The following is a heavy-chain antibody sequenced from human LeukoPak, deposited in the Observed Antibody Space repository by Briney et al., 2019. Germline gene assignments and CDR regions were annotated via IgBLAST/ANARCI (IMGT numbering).Heavy chain of an antibody. CDR3: AKSAARSAAGPYYFDY. D-gene: IGHD6-13*01. V-gene: IGHV1-2*02. Sequence: GPSVKVSCKASGYTFSGYYLHWVPQAPEQRLEWMGWINPDSGGTKYPQRFQGRVTMTRDTSISTAYMELTSLGSDDTAVYYCAKSAARSAAGPYYFDYWGQGALVAVSS. J-gene: IGHJ4*02. CDR1: GYTFSGYY. CDR2: INPDSGGT.